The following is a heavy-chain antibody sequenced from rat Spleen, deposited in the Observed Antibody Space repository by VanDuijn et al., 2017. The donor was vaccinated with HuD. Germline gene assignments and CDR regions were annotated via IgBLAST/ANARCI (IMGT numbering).Heavy chain of an antibody. V-gene: IGHV5-29*01. D-gene: IGHD2-7*01. J-gene: IGHJ1*01. CDR3: ARQGYLRDWYFDF. CDR2: ISYDGSSP. CDR1: GFTFSDYA. Sequence: EVQLVESGGGLVQPGRSLKLSCAASGFTFSDYAMAWVRQAPTKGLEWVATISYDGSSPLYRDSVKGRFTISRDNAKSTLYLQMDSLRSEDTATYYCARQGYLRDWYFDFWGPGTMVAVSS.